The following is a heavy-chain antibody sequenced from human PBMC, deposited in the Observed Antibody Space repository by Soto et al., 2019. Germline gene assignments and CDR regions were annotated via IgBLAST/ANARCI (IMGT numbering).Heavy chain of an antibody. D-gene: IGHD2-8*01. V-gene: IGHV4-4*02. CDR2: IFHDGGT. Sequence: SETLSLTCVVSGGSINNYWSWVRQPPGKGLEWIGQIFHDGGTNYNPSLKSRVTMSVDKSKNQFSLKLSSVTAADTAVYYCARHNGFYFDHWGQGTLVTVSS. CDR1: GGSINNY. CDR3: ARHNGFYFDH. J-gene: IGHJ4*02.